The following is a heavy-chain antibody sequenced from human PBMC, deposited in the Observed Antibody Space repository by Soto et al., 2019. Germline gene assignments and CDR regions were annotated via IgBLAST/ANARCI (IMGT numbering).Heavy chain of an antibody. CDR2: ITGSGDRT. V-gene: IGHV3-23*01. D-gene: IGHD3-16*01. J-gene: IGHJ3*01. CDR3: ATDKALVWYEKSGDAFDL. CDR1: GFIFNDYA. Sequence: EVQLLESGGDFIRPGGSLGLSCAASGFIFNDYAMSWVRQAPGKGLEWVSSITGSGDRTKYADSVRGRFTLSRDNSKNTLHLQMNILRAEDTAMYYCATDKALVWYEKSGDAFDLWGQGTMVTVSS.